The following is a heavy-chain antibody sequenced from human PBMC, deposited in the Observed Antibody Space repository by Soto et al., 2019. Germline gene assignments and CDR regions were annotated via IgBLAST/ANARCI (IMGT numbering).Heavy chain of an antibody. Sequence: PSETLSLTCTVSGGSISSGDYYWSWIRQPPGKGLEWIGYIYYSGSTYYNPSLKSRVTISVDTSKNQFSLKLSSVTAADTAVYYCARDSGYDGDSEEYYFDYWGQGTLVTVSS. CDR2: IYYSGST. V-gene: IGHV4-30-4*01. CDR3: ARDSGYDGDSEEYYFDY. D-gene: IGHD4-17*01. J-gene: IGHJ4*02. CDR1: GGSISSGDYY.